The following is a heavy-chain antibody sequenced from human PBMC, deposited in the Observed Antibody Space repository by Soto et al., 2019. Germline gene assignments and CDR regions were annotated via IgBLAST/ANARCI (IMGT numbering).Heavy chain of an antibody. CDR3: ARGLLTGGNWFDP. Sequence: EVQLVESGGGLVKSGGSLRLSCAASGFTFSSYAMNWVRQAPGKGLEWVSSISSSSSYIYYADSVKGRFTISRDNAKNSLYLQMNSLRAEDTAVYYCARGLLTGGNWFDPWGQGTLVTVSS. V-gene: IGHV3-21*01. J-gene: IGHJ5*02. D-gene: IGHD7-27*01. CDR1: GFTFSSYA. CDR2: ISSSSSYI.